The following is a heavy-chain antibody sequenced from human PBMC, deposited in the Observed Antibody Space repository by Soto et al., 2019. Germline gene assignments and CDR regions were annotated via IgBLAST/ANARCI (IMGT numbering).Heavy chain of an antibody. CDR1: GFTFSTYA. CDR3: AKGYCGGGRCYDLDNWFDS. J-gene: IGHJ5*01. Sequence: EVQLLESGGGLVQPGGSLRLSCAASGFTFSTYAMTWVRQAPGKGPEWVSRIGDSEGETTHYADSVKGRFTISRDNAKNTRDLQMNSLRVEDTAIYYCAKGYCGGGRCYDLDNWFDSWGQGTRVTVSS. CDR2: IGDSEGETT. V-gene: IGHV3-23*01. D-gene: IGHD2-15*01.